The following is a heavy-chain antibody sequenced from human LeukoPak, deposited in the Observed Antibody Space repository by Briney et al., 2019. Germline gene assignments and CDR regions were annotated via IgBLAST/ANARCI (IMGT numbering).Heavy chain of an antibody. V-gene: IGHV4-38-2*02. CDR3: ANLYLPPRRFDY. CDR2: IYHSGRT. CDR1: GYSISSGYY. Sequence: PSETLSLTCTVSGYSISSGYYWGWIRQPPGKGREWIVSIYHSGRTFYNPSLKSRVTISVDTSKNKFSLKLTPVTTSDTAVYYCANLYLPPRRFDYWGQGTLVTVSS. D-gene: IGHD5/OR15-5a*01. J-gene: IGHJ4*02.